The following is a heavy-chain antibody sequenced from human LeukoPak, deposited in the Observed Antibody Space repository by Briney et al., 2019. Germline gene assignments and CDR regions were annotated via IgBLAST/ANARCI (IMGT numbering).Heavy chain of an antibody. CDR2: ISGSGGRT. Sequence: GGSLRLSCAASGFTLSSYAMSWVRQAPGKGLEWVSTISGSGGRTNYADSVKGRFAISRDNSKNTLYLQMNSLRAEDTAVYYCYSGSFPWGQGTLVTVSS. V-gene: IGHV3-23*01. CDR3: YSGSFP. CDR1: GFTLSSYA. J-gene: IGHJ5*02. D-gene: IGHD2-15*01.